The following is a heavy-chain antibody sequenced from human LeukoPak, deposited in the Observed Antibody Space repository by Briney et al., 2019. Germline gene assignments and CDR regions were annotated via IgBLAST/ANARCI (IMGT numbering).Heavy chain of an antibody. D-gene: IGHD6-13*01. Sequence: PGGSLRLSCAASGFTFSSYAMSWVRQAPGKGLEWVASISGSGDSTYYADSVKGRFTISRDNFYNTLYLQMNSLRAEDTAVYYCAKDGLDSSTWYWNFDLWGRGTLVTVSS. CDR1: GFTFSSYA. J-gene: IGHJ2*01. V-gene: IGHV3-23*01. CDR2: ISGSGDST. CDR3: AKDGLDSSTWYWNFDL.